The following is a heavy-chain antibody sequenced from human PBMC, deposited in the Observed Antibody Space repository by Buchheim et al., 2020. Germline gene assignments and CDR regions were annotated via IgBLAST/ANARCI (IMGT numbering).Heavy chain of an antibody. V-gene: IGHV4-30-4*01. CDR2: IYYSGST. J-gene: IGHJ2*01. D-gene: IGHD6-13*01. Sequence: QVQLQESGPGLVKPSQTLSLTCTVSGGSISSGDYYWSWIRQPPGKGLEWIGYIYYSGSTYYNPSLKSRVTISVEKYKNQFSLKLSSVTAADTAVYYCARWRAKYSSSWAYWYFDLWGRGTL. CDR1: GGSISSGDYY. CDR3: ARWRAKYSSSWAYWYFDL.